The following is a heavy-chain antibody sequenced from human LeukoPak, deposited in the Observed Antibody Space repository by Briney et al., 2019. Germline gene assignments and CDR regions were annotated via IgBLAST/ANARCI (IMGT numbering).Heavy chain of an antibody. J-gene: IGHJ5*02. CDR2: IYHSGST. CDR3: ARGAMARRGGWLDP. D-gene: IGHD2-2*01. Sequence: SETLSLTCAVSGGSISSGGYSWSWIRQPPGKGLEWIGYIYHSGSTYYNPSLKSRVTISVDRSKNQFSLKLSSVTAADTAVYHCARGAMARRGGWLDPWGQGTLVTVSS. CDR1: GGSISSGGYS. V-gene: IGHV4-30-2*01.